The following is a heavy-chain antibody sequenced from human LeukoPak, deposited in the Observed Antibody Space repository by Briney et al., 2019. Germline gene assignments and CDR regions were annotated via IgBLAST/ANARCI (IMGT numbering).Heavy chain of an antibody. V-gene: IGHV3-66*01. CDR3: ARGNYGGNSAIDY. Sequence: GGSLRLSCAASGFTVSSNYMSWVRQAPGKGLEWVSVIYSGGTTNYADSVKGRFTLSRDKSKNTLYLQMNSLRAEATAVYYCARGNYGGNSAIDYWGQGTLVSVSS. CDR1: GFTVSSNY. CDR2: IYSGGTT. D-gene: IGHD4-23*01. J-gene: IGHJ4*02.